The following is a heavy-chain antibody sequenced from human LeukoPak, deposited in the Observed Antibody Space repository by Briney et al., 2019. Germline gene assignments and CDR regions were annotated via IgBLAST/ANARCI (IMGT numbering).Heavy chain of an antibody. CDR2: IYSGGYT. CDR3: AKVDSSSWIDY. J-gene: IGHJ4*02. CDR1: GFTVSSKY. V-gene: IGHV3-53*05. D-gene: IGHD6-13*01. Sequence: GGSLRLSCAASGFTVSSKYMSWVRQAPGKGLEWVSVIYSGGYTYYADSVKGRFTISRDNSKNTLYLQMNSLRAEDTAVYYCAKVDSSSWIDYWGQGALVTVSS.